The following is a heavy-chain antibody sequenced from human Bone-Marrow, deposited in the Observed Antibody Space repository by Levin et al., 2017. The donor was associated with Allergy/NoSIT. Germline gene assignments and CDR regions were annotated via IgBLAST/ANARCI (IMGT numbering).Heavy chain of an antibody. V-gene: IGHV3-23*01. Sequence: SGGSLRLSCAASGFTFSNYAMSWVRQAPGKGLEWVSGISDGGDQTFYADSVKGRFIISRDNSHNMVYLQMNSLRAEDTALYFCSDVMDAWGQGTSVTVSS. CDR1: GFTFSNYA. CDR3: SDVMDA. J-gene: IGHJ6*02. CDR2: ISDGGDQT.